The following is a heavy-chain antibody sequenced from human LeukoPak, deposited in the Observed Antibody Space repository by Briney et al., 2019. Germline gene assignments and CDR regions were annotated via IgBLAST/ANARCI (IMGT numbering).Heavy chain of an antibody. V-gene: IGHV4-61*02. Sequence: PSETLSLTCTVSGGSISSGSYYWSWIRQPAGKGLEWIGRIYTSGSTNYNPSLKSRVTISVDTSKNQLSLKLSSVTAADTAVYYCARITVTLSWYYYYYMDVWGKGTTVTVSS. CDR1: GGSISSGSYY. CDR2: IYTSGST. CDR3: ARITVTLSWYYYYYMDV. J-gene: IGHJ6*03. D-gene: IGHD4-11*01.